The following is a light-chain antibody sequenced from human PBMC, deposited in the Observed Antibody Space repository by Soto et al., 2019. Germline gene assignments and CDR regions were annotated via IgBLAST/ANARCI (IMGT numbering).Light chain of an antibody. CDR2: AAS. J-gene: IGKJ4*01. V-gene: IGKV1-9*01. CDR3: QQFNSYPLT. CDR1: QGMSSY. Sequence: DIQLTQSPSFLSASVGDRVTITCRASQGMSSYLAWYQQKPGKAPKFLIYAASTLQSGVLSRFSGSGSGTEFTLTISSLQPEDFATYYCQQFNSYPLTFGGGTKVEIK.